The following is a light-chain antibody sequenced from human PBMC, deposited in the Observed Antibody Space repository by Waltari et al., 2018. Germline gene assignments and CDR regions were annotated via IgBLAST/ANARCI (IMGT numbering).Light chain of an antibody. CDR1: SGHSSYA. CDR2: LNSDGSH. J-gene: IGLJ3*02. V-gene: IGLV4-69*01. Sequence: QLVLTQSPSASASLGASVKLTSTLSSGHSSYAIAWHQQQPEKGPRYLMKLNSDGSHSKGDGIPDRFSGSSSGAERYLTISSLQSEDEADYYCQTWGTGIWVFGGGTKLTVL. CDR3: QTWGTGIWV.